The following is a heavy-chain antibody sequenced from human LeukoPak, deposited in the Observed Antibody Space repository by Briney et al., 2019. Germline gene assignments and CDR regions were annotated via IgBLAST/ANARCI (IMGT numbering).Heavy chain of an antibody. CDR3: VRAQYSSSWDKIYYFDY. CDR1: GGSISSYY. D-gene: IGHD6-13*01. V-gene: IGHV4-59*01. Sequence: SETLSLTCTVSGGSISSYYWSWIRPPPGKGLEWIGYIYYSGSTNYNPSLKSRVTISVDTSKNQFSLKLSSVTAADTAVYYCVRAQYSSSWDKIYYFDYWGQGTLVTVSS. J-gene: IGHJ4*02. CDR2: IYYSGST.